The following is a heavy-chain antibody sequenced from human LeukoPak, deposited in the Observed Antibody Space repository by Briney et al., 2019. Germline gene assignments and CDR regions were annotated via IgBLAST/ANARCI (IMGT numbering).Heavy chain of an antibody. V-gene: IGHV1-46*01. CDR1: GYTFTSYY. CDR2: INPSGGST. CDR3: ATCSSTSCSDDAFDI. D-gene: IGHD2-2*01. Sequence: ASVTVSCKASGYTFTSYYMHWVRQAPGQGLEWMGIINPSGGSTSYAQKFQGRVTMTRDTSTSTVYMELSSLRSEDTAVYYCATCSSTSCSDDAFDIWGQGTMVTVSS. J-gene: IGHJ3*02.